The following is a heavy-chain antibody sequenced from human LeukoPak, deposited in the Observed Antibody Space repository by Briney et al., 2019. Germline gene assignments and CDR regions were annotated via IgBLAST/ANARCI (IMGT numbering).Heavy chain of an antibody. J-gene: IGHJ4*02. CDR3: TTLTVATNFYY. Sequence: GGSLRLSCAVSGFSFGVYEMHWVRQAQGEGRGWVSDISSSGTTTYYADSVKGRFTISRDNAKNSLYLQMNSIRAEDTAVYYCTTLTVATNFYYWGKETLVTVSS. CDR1: GFSFGVYE. CDR2: ISSSGTTT. V-gene: IGHV3-48*03. D-gene: IGHD5-12*01.